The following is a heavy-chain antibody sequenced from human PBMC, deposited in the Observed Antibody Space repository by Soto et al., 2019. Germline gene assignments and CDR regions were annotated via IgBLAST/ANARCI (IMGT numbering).Heavy chain of an antibody. V-gene: IGHV6-1*01. CDR1: GDSVSSNRAA. Sequence: SQTLSLTCAISGDSVSSNRAAWNWIRQSPSRGLEWLGRTYYRSKWYNDYAVSVKSRITINPDTSKNQFSLQLNSVTPEDTAVYYCARAWGFSSGWYGSFSYWGQGTLVTASS. CDR2: TYYRSKWYN. CDR3: ARAWGFSSGWYGSFSY. D-gene: IGHD6-19*01. J-gene: IGHJ4*02.